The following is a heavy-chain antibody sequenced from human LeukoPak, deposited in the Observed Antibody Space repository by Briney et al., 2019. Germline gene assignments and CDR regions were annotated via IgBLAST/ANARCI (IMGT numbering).Heavy chain of an antibody. V-gene: IGHV3-21*06. J-gene: IGHJ4*02. CDR2: INGRGFSI. Sequence: PGGSLRLSCAASGFTFSSYAMSWVRHAPGKGLEWVANINGRGFSIHYADSIKGRFTISRDNTKDLLYLQMTSLRADDTALYYCTRDQPSSGWGFDSWGRGTLVIVSS. CDR3: TRDQPSSGWGFDS. D-gene: IGHD6-19*01. CDR1: GFTFSSYA.